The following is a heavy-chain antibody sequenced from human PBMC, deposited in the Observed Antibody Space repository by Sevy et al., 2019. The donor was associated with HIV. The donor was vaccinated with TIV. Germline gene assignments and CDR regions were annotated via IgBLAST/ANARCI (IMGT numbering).Heavy chain of an antibody. Sequence: GGSLRLSCAASGFTFSSYGMHWVRQAPGKGLEWVAVIWYDGSNKYYADSVKGRFTISRDNSKNTRYLQMNSLRAEDTAVYYCARDQGDIVVVVAVHYYYGMDVWGQGTTVTVSS. CDR3: ARDQGDIVVVVAVHYYYGMDV. CDR2: IWYDGSNK. D-gene: IGHD2-15*01. V-gene: IGHV3-33*01. J-gene: IGHJ6*02. CDR1: GFTFSSYG.